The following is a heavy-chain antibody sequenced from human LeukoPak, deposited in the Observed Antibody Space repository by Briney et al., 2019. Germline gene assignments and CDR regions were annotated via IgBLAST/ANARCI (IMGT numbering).Heavy chain of an antibody. J-gene: IGHJ4*02. CDR2: INPNSGGT. CDR3: AASVLLWFGELS. CDR1: GYTFTGYY. Sequence: ASVKVSCKASGYTFTGYYMHGVRQAPGQGLEWMGWINPNSGGTNYAQKFQGRVTMTRDTSISTAYMELSRLRSDDTAVYYCAASVLLWFGELSWGQGTLVTVSS. D-gene: IGHD3-10*01. V-gene: IGHV1-2*02.